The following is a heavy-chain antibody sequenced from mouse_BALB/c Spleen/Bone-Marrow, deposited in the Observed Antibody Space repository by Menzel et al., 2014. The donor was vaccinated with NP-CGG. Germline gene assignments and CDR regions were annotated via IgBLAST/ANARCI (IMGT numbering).Heavy chain of an antibody. CDR3: ARSDY. J-gene: IGHJ2*01. CDR2: IDPANGYT. CDR1: GFNIKDTY. Sequence: EVKLMESGAELVKPGASVKLSCTASGFNIKDTYMHWVKQRPEQGLEWIGRIDPANGYTKYDPKFQGKATITADASSNTAYLQLSSLTSEDTTVYYCARSDYWGQGTTLTVSS. V-gene: IGHV14-3*02.